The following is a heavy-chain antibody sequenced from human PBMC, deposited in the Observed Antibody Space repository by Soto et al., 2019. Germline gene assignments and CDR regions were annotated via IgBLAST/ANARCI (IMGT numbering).Heavy chain of an antibody. Sequence: EVQLLESGGGLVQPGGSLRLSCAASGFTFRNYAMCWVRQAPGKGLEWVSTISGSGGSTFYADSVKGRFTISRDNSRNTLYLQMNSLRAEDTAIYFCARGDDILTGPVFDYWGQGTLVTVSS. CDR2: ISGSGGST. CDR3: ARGDDILTGPVFDY. D-gene: IGHD3-9*01. J-gene: IGHJ4*02. CDR1: GFTFRNYA. V-gene: IGHV3-23*01.